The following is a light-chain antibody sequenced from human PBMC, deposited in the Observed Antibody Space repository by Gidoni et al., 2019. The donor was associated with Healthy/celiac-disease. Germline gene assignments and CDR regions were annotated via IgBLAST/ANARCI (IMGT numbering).Light chain of an antibody. CDR3: SSYTSSSTLNVV. J-gene: IGLJ2*01. Sequence: QSALTQPASVSGSPVQSITISCTGTSSDVGGYNYVSWYQKHPGKAPKLMIYDVSNRPSGVSNRFSGSKSGNTASLTISGLQAEDEADYYCSSYTSSSTLNVVFGGGTKLTVL. CDR2: DVS. CDR1: SSDVGGYNY. V-gene: IGLV2-14*01.